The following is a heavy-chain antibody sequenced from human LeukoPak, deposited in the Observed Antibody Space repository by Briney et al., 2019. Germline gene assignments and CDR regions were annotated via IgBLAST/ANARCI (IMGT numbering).Heavy chain of an antibody. D-gene: IGHD4-17*01. J-gene: IGHJ4*02. CDR1: GFTFSSYW. CDR3: ARDGYYGDYPLNPEY. CDR2: IKQDGSEK. V-gene: IGHV3-7*01. Sequence: PGGSLRLSCAASGFTFSSYWMSWVRQAPGKGLEWVANIKQDGSEKYYVDSVKGRLTASRDNAKNSLYLQMNSLRAEDTAVYYCARDGYYGDYPLNPEYWGQGTLVTVSS.